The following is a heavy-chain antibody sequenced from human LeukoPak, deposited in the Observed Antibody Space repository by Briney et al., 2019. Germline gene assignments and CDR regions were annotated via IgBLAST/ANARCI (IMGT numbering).Heavy chain of an antibody. Sequence: GGSLRLSCAASGFTLSSTYISWFRQTPGKGLEWVSVIFNTGTTYYVDSVKGRFTLSRDNFENTVHLQMSSLTAEDTAVYYCAGDRRTSGWYASWGQGTLVTVSS. V-gene: IGHV3-53*01. J-gene: IGHJ5*01. CDR3: AGDRRTSGWYAS. CDR1: GFTLSSTY. D-gene: IGHD1-26*01. CDR2: IFNTGTT.